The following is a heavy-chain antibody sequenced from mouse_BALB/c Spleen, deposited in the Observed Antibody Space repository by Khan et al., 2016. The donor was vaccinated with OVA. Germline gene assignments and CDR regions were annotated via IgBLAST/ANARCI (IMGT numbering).Heavy chain of an antibody. CDR2: IWSAGST. V-gene: IGHV2-2*02. D-gene: IGHD2-4*01. CDR1: GFSLNNYS. Sequence: QVQLKESGPGLVQPSQSLSITCTVSGFSLNNYSVHWVRQSPGKGLEWLGVIWSAGSTDYNAAFIYRLTISKDNSRSQVFFKMNSLQTKDTAIYYCARRGYDYVRGALVAYWGQGTLVTVSA. CDR3: ARRGYDYVRGALVAY. J-gene: IGHJ3*01.